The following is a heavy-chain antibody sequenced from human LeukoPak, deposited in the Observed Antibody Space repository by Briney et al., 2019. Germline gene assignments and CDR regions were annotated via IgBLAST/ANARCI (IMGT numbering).Heavy chain of an antibody. CDR1: GGSISSSSYY. V-gene: IGHV4-39*07. CDR2: IYYSGNT. CDR3: ARVGPAAGLPNDAFDI. J-gene: IGHJ3*02. Sequence: PSETLSLTCTVSGGSISSSSYYWGWIRQPPGRGLEWIGNIYYSGNTYYNPSLRSRVTISVDTSKNQFSLKLSSVTAADTAVYYCARVGPAAGLPNDAFDIWGQGTMVTVSS. D-gene: IGHD6-13*01.